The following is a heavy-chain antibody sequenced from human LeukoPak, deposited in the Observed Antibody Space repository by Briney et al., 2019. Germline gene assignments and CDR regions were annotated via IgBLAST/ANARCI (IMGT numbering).Heavy chain of an antibody. CDR2: IIPIFGTA. J-gene: IGHJ5*02. D-gene: IGHD2-2*02. V-gene: IGHV1-69*13. Sequence: ASVKVSCKASGGTFSSYAISWVRQAPGQGLEWMGGIIPIFGTANYAQKFQGRVTIIADEFTSTAYMELSSLRSEDTAVYYCARALLTYCSSTSCYKRWFDPWGQGTLVTVSS. CDR1: GGTFSSYA. CDR3: ARALLTYCSSTSCYKRWFDP.